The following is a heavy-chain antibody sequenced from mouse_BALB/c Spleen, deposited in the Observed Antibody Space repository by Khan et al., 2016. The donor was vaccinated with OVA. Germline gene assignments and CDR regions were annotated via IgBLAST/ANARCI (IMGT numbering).Heavy chain of an antibody. Sequence: VQLQQSGTVLARPGASVKMSCKPSGYSFTSYWMHWIKQRPGQGLEWIGAIYPGYSVANYNQKFKDKAKLTAVTYASTANMELSSLTDEALAVSYCTRWGFWFAYWGQGTLVTVSA. V-gene: IGHV1-5*01. CDR3: TRWGFWFAY. J-gene: IGHJ3*01. CDR2: IYPGYSVA. CDR1: GYSFTSYW.